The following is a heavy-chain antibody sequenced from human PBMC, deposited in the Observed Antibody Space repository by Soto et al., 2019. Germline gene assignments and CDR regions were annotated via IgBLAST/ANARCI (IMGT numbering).Heavy chain of an antibody. D-gene: IGHD6-13*01. CDR1: GGSISSSNW. V-gene: IGHV4-4*02. CDR2: IYHSGST. Sequence: QVQLQESGPGLVKPSGTLSLTCAVSGGSISSSNWWSWVRQPPGKGLEWIGEIYHSGSTNYNPSLETRATISVDKPKNQFPRKLSSVTAADTAVYYCARAAMGGSSWPFDYWGQGTLVTVSS. J-gene: IGHJ4*02. CDR3: ARAAMGGSSWPFDY.